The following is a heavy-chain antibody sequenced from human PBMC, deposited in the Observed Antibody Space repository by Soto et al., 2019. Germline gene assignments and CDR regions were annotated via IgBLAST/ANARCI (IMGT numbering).Heavy chain of an antibody. CDR3: AKEGYSKAVAAPGDY. CDR2: ISWDGGST. CDR1: GFTFDDYT. Sequence: PGGSLRLSCAASGFTFDDYTMHWVRHAPGKGLEWVSLISWDGGSTYYADSVKGRFTISRDSSKNSLYLQMNSLRTEDTALYYCAKEGYSKAVAAPGDYWGQGTLVTVSS. V-gene: IGHV3-43*01. D-gene: IGHD6-13*01. J-gene: IGHJ4*02.